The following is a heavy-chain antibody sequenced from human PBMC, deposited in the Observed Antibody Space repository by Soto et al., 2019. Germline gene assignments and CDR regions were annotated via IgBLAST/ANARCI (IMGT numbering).Heavy chain of an antibody. D-gene: IGHD5-12*01. J-gene: IGHJ4*02. Sequence: RASVKVSCKASGYTFIGFYMHWVRQAPGEGLEWMGWINPMSGRTNYAQKFQGRVTLTRDTSISTAYMELSRLRSDDTAVYYCASQEWLYQRGQGTLVTVSS. CDR3: ASQEWLYQ. CDR1: GYTFIGFY. CDR2: INPMSGRT. V-gene: IGHV1-2*02.